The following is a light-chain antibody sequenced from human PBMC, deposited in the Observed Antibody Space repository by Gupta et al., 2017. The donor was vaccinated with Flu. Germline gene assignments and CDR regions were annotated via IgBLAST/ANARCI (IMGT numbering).Light chain of an antibody. CDR1: RNDVGAYKY. V-gene: IGLV2-14*01. Sequence: QSALTQPASVSGSPGQSITISCTGTRNDVGAYKYVSWYRQHPGKAPQLMIYEVSLRPSGISNRFSGSKSGTTASLTISGLQAEDEADYYCSSYTSSTTLLIFGGGTKLTVL. J-gene: IGLJ2*01. CDR2: EVS. CDR3: SSYTSSTTLLI.